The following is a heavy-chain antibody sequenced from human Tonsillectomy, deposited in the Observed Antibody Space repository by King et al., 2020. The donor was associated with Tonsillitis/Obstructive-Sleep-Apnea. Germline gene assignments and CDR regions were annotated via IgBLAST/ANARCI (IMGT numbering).Heavy chain of an antibody. V-gene: IGHV1-18*01. CDR3: ARTRGYSDYEMGSWFDP. D-gene: IGHD5-12*01. CDR2: ISAYNGNT. CDR1: GYTFTRYS. J-gene: IGHJ5*02. Sequence: VQLVESGAEVKKPGASVKVSCKASGYTFTRYSVTWVRQAPGQGLEWMGWISAYNGNTNYAQRFQGRVTMTTDTSTSTAYMELGSLRSDDTAVYYCARTRGYSDYEMGSWFDPWGQGTLVTVSS.